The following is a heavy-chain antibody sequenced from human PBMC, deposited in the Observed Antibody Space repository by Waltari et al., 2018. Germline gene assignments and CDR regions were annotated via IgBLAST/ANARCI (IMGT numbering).Heavy chain of an antibody. J-gene: IGHJ6*03. V-gene: IGHV4-59*01. CDR2: IYYSGST. D-gene: IGHD3-22*01. CDR3: ARVLGERLYYDSSGIGHYYYYYYMDV. CDR1: GGSISSYY. Sequence: QVQLQESGPGLVKPSETLSLTCTVSGGSISSYYWSWIRQPPGKGLEWIGYIYYSGSTNYNPSLKSRVTISVDTSKNQFSLKLSSVTAADTAVYYCARVLGERLYYDSSGIGHYYYYYYMDVWGKGTTVTVSS.